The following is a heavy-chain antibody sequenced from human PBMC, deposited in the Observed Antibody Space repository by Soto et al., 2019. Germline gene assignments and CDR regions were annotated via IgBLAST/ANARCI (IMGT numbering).Heavy chain of an antibody. CDR2: FDPEDGET. Sequence: ASVKVSCKVSGYTLTELSMHWVRQAPGKGLEWMGGFDPEDGETIYAQKFQGRVTMTEDTSTDTAYMELSSLRSEDTAVYYCATVGGGIVVVPAAIARNWFDPWGQGTLVTVSS. CDR1: GYTLTELS. J-gene: IGHJ5*02. D-gene: IGHD2-2*02. V-gene: IGHV1-24*01. CDR3: ATVGGGIVVVPAAIARNWFDP.